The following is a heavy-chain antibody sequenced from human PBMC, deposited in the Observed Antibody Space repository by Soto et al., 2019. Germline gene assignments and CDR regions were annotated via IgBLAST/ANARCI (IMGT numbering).Heavy chain of an antibody. V-gene: IGHV3-53*01. CDR2: IYSGGST. CDR3: ARARAPYSSGWYRYYYGMDV. CDR1: GFTVSSNY. D-gene: IGHD6-19*01. Sequence: PGGSLRLSCAASGFTVSSNYMSWVRQAPGKGLEWVSVIYSGGSTYYADSVKGRFTISRDTSKNTLYLQMNSLRAEDTAVYYCARARAPYSSGWYRYYYGMDVWGQGTTVTVSS. J-gene: IGHJ6*02.